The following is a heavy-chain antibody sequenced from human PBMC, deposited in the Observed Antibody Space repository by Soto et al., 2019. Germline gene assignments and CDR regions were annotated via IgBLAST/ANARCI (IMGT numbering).Heavy chain of an antibody. CDR3: VHYDKVGGAFDI. V-gene: IGHV3-21*01. CDR1: GFTFSSYS. Sequence: EVQLVESGGGLVKPGGSLRLSCAASGFTFSSYSMNWVRQAPGKGLEWVSSISSSSSYIYYADSVKGRFTISRDNAKNSLYLQMNSLRAEDTAVYYCVHYDKVGGAFDIWGQGTMVTVSS. J-gene: IGHJ3*02. CDR2: ISSSSSYI. D-gene: IGHD3-22*01.